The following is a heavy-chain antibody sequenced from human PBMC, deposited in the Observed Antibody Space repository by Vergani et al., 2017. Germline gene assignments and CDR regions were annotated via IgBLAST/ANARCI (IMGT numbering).Heavy chain of an antibody. J-gene: IGHJ6*03. Sequence: QVPLQQWGAGLLKPSETLSLTCAVYGGSFTSYHWTWIRQSPGEGLEWVGDIDHTGRPDYNPSLKSRLTMSVDKSRNQFSLTLNSVTATDTAIYFCARVNTETNGHLYYYYYMDVWGQGTAVTVS. CDR2: IDHTGRP. V-gene: IGHV4-34*01. CDR1: GGSFTSYH. D-gene: IGHD4-11*01. CDR3: ARVNTETNGHLYYYYYMDV.